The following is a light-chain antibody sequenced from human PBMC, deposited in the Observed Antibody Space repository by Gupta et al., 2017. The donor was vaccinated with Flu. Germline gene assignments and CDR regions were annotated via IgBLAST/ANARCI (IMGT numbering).Light chain of an antibody. CDR1: GSNIARNY. CDR3: ETWDSALSAVV. CDR2: DHK. Sequence: CSGSGSNIARNYVSWYQQFPGRAPKLVIYDHKKRPSAIPDRFSASTSGSSATLVITGLQPGDEADYYCETWDSALSAVVFGGGTRLTVL. J-gene: IGLJ2*01. V-gene: IGLV1-51*01.